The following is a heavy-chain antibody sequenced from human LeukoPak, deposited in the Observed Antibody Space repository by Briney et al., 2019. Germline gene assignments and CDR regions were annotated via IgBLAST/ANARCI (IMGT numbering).Heavy chain of an antibody. Sequence: GGSLRLSCAASGFTFSSYGMHWVRQAPGKGLEWVAFIRYDGSNKYYADSVKGRFTISRDNSKNTLYLQMNSLRAEDTAVYYCAKQGGSGSYYFGAPGDYWGQGTLVTVSS. CDR3: AKQGGSGSYYFGAPGDY. CDR2: IRYDGSNK. J-gene: IGHJ4*02. V-gene: IGHV3-30*02. CDR1: GFTFSSYG. D-gene: IGHD3-10*01.